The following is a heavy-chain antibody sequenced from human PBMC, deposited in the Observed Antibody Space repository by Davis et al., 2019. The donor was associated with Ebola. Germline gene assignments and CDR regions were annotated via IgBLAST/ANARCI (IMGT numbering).Heavy chain of an antibody. D-gene: IGHD3-9*01. CDR2: INHSGST. J-gene: IGHJ3*02. CDR3: ARRGHDILTGYYGLSAFDI. CDR1: GESFIGYY. V-gene: IGHV4-34*01. Sequence: PSETLSLTCAVYGESFIGYYWSWIRQPPGKGLEWIGEINHSGSTNYNPSLKSRVTISVDTSKNQFSLKLSSVTAADTAVYYCARRGHDILTGYYGLSAFDIWGQGTMVTVSS.